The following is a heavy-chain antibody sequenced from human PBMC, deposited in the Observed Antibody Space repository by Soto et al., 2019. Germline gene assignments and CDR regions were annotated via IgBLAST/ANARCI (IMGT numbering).Heavy chain of an antibody. J-gene: IGHJ6*02. V-gene: IGHV1-3*01. CDR1: GYTFTSYA. CDR3: AKDFDYYYYAMDV. D-gene: IGHD3-3*01. Sequence: QVQLVQSGAEMKKPGASVKVSCKASGYTFTSYAIHWVRQAPGQTLEWMGWINAGNGNTKYSEKFQGRVTITRDTSGSTAYMELSSLISEDTAVYYCAKDFDYYYYAMDVWDQGTTVTVSS. CDR2: INAGNGNT.